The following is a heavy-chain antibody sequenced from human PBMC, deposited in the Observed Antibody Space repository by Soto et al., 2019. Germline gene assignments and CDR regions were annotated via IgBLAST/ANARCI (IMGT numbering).Heavy chain of an antibody. D-gene: IGHD2-21*02. CDR1: GFTFSSYA. V-gene: IGHV3-23*01. CDR2: ISGSGGST. Sequence: GGSLRLSCAASGFTFSSYAMSWVRQAPEKGLEWVSAISGSGGSTYYADSVKGRFIISRDNSKNTLYLQMNSLRAEDTAVYYCTSQYPYCGGDCYFLDAFDIWGQGTMVTVSS. J-gene: IGHJ3*02. CDR3: TSQYPYCGGDCYFLDAFDI.